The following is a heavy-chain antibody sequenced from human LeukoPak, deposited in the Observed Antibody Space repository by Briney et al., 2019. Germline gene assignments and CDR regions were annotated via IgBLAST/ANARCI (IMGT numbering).Heavy chain of an antibody. Sequence: GGSLRLSCAASGFTFSSYGMHWVRPAPGKGLEWVAVISYDGSNKYYADSVKGRFTISRDNSKNTLYLQMNSLRAEDTAVYYCAKSSSWYFDYWGQGTLVTVS. D-gene: IGHD6-13*01. CDR3: AKSSSWYFDY. CDR1: GFTFSSYG. V-gene: IGHV3-30*18. CDR2: ISYDGSNK. J-gene: IGHJ4*02.